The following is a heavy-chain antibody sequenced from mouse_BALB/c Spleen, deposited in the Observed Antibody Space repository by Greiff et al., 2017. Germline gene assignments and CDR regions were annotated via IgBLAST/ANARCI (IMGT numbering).Heavy chain of an antibody. Sequence: EVMLVESGPSLVKPSQTLSLTCSVTGDSITSGYWNWIRKFPGNKLEYMGYISYSGSTYYNPSLKSRISITRDTSKNQYYLQLNSVTTEDTATYYCARRYYGSSYGYFDVWGAGTTVTVSS. CDR1: GDSITSGY. CDR2: ISYSGST. J-gene: IGHJ1*01. D-gene: IGHD1-1*01. V-gene: IGHV3-8*02. CDR3: ARRYYGSSYGYFDV.